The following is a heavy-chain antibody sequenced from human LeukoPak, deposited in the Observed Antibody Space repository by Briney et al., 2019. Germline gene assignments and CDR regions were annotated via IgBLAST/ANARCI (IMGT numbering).Heavy chain of an antibody. Sequence: PGRSLRLSCAASGFTFSSYAMHWVRQAPGKGLEWVAVISYGGSNKYYADSVKGRFTISRDNSKNTLYLQMNSLRAEDTAVYYCARDGSYGSGSYPYYAMDVWGRGTTVTVSS. J-gene: IGHJ6*02. CDR1: GFTFSSYA. D-gene: IGHD3-10*01. V-gene: IGHV3-30-3*01. CDR3: ARDGSYGSGSYPYYAMDV. CDR2: ISYGGSNK.